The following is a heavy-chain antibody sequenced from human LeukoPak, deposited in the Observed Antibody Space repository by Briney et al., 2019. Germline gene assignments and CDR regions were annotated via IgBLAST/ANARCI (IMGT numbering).Heavy chain of an antibody. D-gene: IGHD6-19*01. Sequence: SETLSLTCAVSGGSISSGGYSWSWIRQPPGKGLEWIGYIYHSGSTYYNPSLKSRVTISVDRSKNQFSLKLSSVTAADTAVYYCARAVVSSGWLAYWGQGTLVTVSS. CDR2: IYHSGST. CDR1: GGSISSGGYS. CDR3: ARAVVSSGWLAY. V-gene: IGHV4-30-2*01. J-gene: IGHJ4*02.